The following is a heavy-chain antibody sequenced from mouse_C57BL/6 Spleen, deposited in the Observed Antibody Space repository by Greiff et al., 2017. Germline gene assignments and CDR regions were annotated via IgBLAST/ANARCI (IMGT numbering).Heavy chain of an antibody. CDR1: GYTFTSSW. D-gene: IGHD2-2*01. CDR3: ARWLGYFDV. J-gene: IGHJ1*03. CDR2: IPPNSGST. Sequence: HVQLQQPGAELVKPGASVKLSCKASGYTFTSSWMHWVKQRPGQGLEWIGMIPPNSGSTNYNEKFKSKATLTVDKSSSTAYMQLSSLTSEDSAVYYCARWLGYFDVWGTGTTVTVSS. V-gene: IGHV1-64*01.